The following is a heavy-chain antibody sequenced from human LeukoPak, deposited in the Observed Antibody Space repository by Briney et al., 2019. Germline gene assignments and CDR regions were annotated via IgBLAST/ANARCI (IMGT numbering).Heavy chain of an antibody. CDR3: AKGPTYYDFWSGYLIPYYYYGMDV. D-gene: IGHD3-3*01. J-gene: IGHJ6*02. CDR2: ISGSGGST. V-gene: IGHV3-23*01. CDR1: GFTFSSYV. Sequence: GGSLRLSCVVSGFTFSSYVMSWVRQAPGKGLEWVSGISGSGGSTYYADSVKGRFTISRDNSKNTLYLQMNSPRAEDTAVYYCAKGPTYYDFWSGYLIPYYYYGMDVWGQGTTVTVSS.